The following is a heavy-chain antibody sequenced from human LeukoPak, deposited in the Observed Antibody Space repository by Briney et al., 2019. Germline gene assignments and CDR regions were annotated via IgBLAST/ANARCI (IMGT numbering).Heavy chain of an antibody. CDR3: ARGGIYYDSSGYYYVSNWLDP. CDR2: INHSGST. Sequence: SETLSLTCAVYGGSFSGYYWSWIRQPPGKGLEWIGEINHSGSTNYNPSLKSRVTISVDTSKNQFSLKLSSVTAADTAVYYCARGGIYYDSSGYYYVSNWLDPWGQGTLVTVSS. V-gene: IGHV4-34*01. CDR1: GGSFSGYY. J-gene: IGHJ5*02. D-gene: IGHD3-22*01.